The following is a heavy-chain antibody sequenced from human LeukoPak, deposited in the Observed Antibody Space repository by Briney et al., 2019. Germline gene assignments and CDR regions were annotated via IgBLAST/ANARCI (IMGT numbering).Heavy chain of an antibody. Sequence: PGGSLRLSCAASGFTFRDYSMNWVRQAPGKGLEWVSYIGRSSSPIYYADSVKGRFTISRDNAKNSLYLQMNSLRAEDTAVYYCARSFNYVGWFDPWGQGTLVTVSS. V-gene: IGHV3-48*01. CDR2: IGRSSSPI. CDR3: ARSFNYVGWFDP. D-gene: IGHD4-11*01. CDR1: GFTFRDYS. J-gene: IGHJ5*02.